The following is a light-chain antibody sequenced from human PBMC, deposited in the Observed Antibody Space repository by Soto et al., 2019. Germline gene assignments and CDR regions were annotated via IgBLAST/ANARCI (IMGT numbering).Light chain of an antibody. Sequence: EIVLTQSPGTLSLSPGEGATLSCRASQSVNSNYFAWYQQKPGQAPRLLIYGASNRATGIPDRFSGSGSGKESTLFISRLEPEDFAVYYCQQYGSAYTFGQGTKLEIK. CDR2: GAS. CDR3: QQYGSAYT. J-gene: IGKJ2*01. CDR1: QSVNSNY. V-gene: IGKV3-20*01.